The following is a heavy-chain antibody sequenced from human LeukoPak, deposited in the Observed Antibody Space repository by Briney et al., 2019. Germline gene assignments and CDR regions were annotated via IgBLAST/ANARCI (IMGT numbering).Heavy chain of an antibody. D-gene: IGHD1-1*01. CDR1: GFTFSSYA. V-gene: IGHV3-23*01. CDR2: IGGSGGNT. J-gene: IGHJ5*02. CDR3: VALTTWFDP. Sequence: PGGSLRLSCAASGFTFSSYAMSWVRQAPGKGLECVSAIGGSGGNTYYADSVKGRFTITRDNSKNTLYLQMNSLRAEDTAVYYCVALTTWFDPWGQGTLVTVSS.